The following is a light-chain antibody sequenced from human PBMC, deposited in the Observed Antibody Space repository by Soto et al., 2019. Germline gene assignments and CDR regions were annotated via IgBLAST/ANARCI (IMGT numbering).Light chain of an antibody. V-gene: IGKV3-20*01. J-gene: IGKJ1*01. Sequence: EIVMTQSPVTLSLSPGERATLSFMAIRIVISSHLAWYQQKPGQPPRLLIYGASSRATGIPDRFSGSGSGTDFTLTISNLQPDDFATYYCQQYESYSPWTFGQGTKVDIK. CDR2: GAS. CDR3: QQYESYSPWT. CDR1: RIVISSH.